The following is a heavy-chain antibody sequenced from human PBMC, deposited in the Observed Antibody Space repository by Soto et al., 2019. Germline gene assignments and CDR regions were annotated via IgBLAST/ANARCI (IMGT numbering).Heavy chain of an antibody. Sequence: QVQLVQSGAEMKKPGSSVKVSCQSSGGTFNTYAMNWVRQAPGQGPEWMGDISPMFGAANYAPKFQGRVTITADESTGTSYMPLSSLTSVDTALYSCAREVQVNTPDFVYWGQGTLVTVSS. D-gene: IGHD3-22*01. V-gene: IGHV1-69*19. J-gene: IGHJ4*02. CDR3: AREVQVNTPDFVY. CDR2: ISPMFGAA. CDR1: GGTFNTYA.